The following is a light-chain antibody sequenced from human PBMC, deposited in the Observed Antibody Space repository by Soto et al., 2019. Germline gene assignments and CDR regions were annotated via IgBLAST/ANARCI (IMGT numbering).Light chain of an antibody. CDR2: ATS. J-gene: IGKJ2*01. V-gene: IGKV1-39*01. CDR1: QSISTY. CDR3: QQTYSPLYT. Sequence: DIQMPQSPSSLSASVGDRVTITCRASQSISTYLHWYQQKPGKAPELLIYATSDLQSGVPSRFSGRGSGTVFTLSISSLQPEDYATYFCQQTYSPLYTFGQGTKLDI.